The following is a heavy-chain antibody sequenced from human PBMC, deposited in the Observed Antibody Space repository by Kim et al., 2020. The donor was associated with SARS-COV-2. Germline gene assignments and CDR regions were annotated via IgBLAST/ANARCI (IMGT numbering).Heavy chain of an antibody. CDR2: INHSGST. CDR3: ASGRSASN. CDR1: GGSFSGYY. Sequence: SETLTLTCAVYGGSFSGYYLSWIRQAPGKGLEWIAEINHSGSTNYNPSLTSRVTISADTSQKQFSLKLSTVTAADTAVYYCASGRSASNWGQGTLVTVSS. J-gene: IGHJ4*02. V-gene: IGHV4-34*01.